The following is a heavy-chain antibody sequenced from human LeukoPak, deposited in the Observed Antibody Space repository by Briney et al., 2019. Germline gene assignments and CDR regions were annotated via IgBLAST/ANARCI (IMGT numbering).Heavy chain of an antibody. D-gene: IGHD3-22*01. Sequence: GGSLRLSCAASGFTFSSYAMSWVRQAPGKGLEWVSAISGSGGSTYYADSVKGRLTISRDNSKNTLYLQMNSLRAEDTAVYYCAKAGPTYYYDSSSHFDYWGQGTLVTVSS. CDR2: ISGSGGST. J-gene: IGHJ4*02. CDR3: AKAGPTYYYDSSSHFDY. CDR1: GFTFSSYA. V-gene: IGHV3-23*01.